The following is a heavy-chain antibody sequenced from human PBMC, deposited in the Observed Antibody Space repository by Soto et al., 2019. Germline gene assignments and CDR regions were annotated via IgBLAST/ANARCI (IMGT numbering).Heavy chain of an antibody. J-gene: IGHJ5*02. D-gene: IGHD6-13*01. CDR1: GFTFSSYG. V-gene: IGHV3-30*03. CDR2: ISHDGSNK. Sequence: QVQLVESGGGVVQPGRSLRLSCAASGFTFSSYGMHWVRQAPGKGLEWVVVISHDGSNKYYADSVKGRFTISRDNSKNTLYLQMNSLRDEDTSVYYCARDNGIAGSFDPWGQGTLVTVSS. CDR3: ARDNGIAGSFDP.